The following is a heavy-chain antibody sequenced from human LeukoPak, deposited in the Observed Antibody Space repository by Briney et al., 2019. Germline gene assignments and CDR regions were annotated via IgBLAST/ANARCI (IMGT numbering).Heavy chain of an antibody. J-gene: IGHJ4*02. V-gene: IGHV3-30*02. CDR1: GFTFSSYG. D-gene: IGHD6-6*01. CDR2: IRYDGSNK. CDR3: AKNLEYSSSSCFDY. Sequence: GGSLRLSCAASGFTFSSYGMHWVRQAPGKGLEWVAFIRYDGSNKYYADSVKGRFTISRDNSKNTLYLQMNSLRAEDTAVYYCAKNLEYSSSSCFDYWGQGTLVTVSS.